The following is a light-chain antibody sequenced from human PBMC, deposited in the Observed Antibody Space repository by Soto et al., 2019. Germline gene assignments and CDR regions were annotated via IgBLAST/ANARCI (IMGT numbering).Light chain of an antibody. CDR3: QQYNNYWT. CDR2: KAS. J-gene: IGKJ1*01. V-gene: IGKV1-5*03. Sequence: DIQMTQSPSTLPASVGDRVTITCRASQSISTWLAWYQQKPGKAPNLLIYKASYLASGVPSRFSGGGSGKEFTLTISSLQPDDFATYYCQQYNNYWTFGQGTKVDIK. CDR1: QSISTW.